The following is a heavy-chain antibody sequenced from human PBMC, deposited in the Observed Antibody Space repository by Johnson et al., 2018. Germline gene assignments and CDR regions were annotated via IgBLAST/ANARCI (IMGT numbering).Heavy chain of an antibody. CDR1: GGTFSSYA. D-gene: IGHD3-10*01. Sequence: QVQLVQSGAEVKKPGSSVKVSCKASGGTFSSYAISWVRQAPGQGLEWMGGIIPIFGTAHYAQKFQGRVTITADESTSTADMELSSLRSEDTAVYYCARGTVRGVINYYYGMDVWGQGTTVTVSS. J-gene: IGHJ6*02. CDR3: ARGTVRGVINYYYGMDV. CDR2: IIPIFGTA. V-gene: IGHV1-69*01.